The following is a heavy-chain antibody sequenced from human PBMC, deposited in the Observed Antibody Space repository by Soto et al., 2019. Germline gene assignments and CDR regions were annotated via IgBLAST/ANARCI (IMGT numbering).Heavy chain of an antibody. CDR3: AKAPSPHEMSYYMDV. CDR1: GFTFSSYA. J-gene: IGHJ6*03. Sequence: HPGGSLRLSCAASGFTFSSYAMSWVRQAPGKGLEWVSAISGSGGSTYYADSVKGRFTISRDNSKNTLYLQMNSLRAEDTAVYYCAKAPSPHEMSYYMDVWGKGTTVTVSS. V-gene: IGHV3-23*01. CDR2: ISGSGGST.